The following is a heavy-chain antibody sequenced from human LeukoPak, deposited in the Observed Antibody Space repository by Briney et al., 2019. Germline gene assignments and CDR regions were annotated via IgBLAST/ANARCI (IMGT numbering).Heavy chain of an antibody. V-gene: IGHV4-31*03. CDR2: IYYSGST. Sequence: PSETLSRTCTVSGGSISSGGYYWSWIRQHPGKGLECIGYIYYSGSTYYNPSLKSRVTISVDTSKNQFSLKLSSVTAADTAVYYCARAGAYDSSGYYFLPFDYWGQGTLVTVSS. CDR3: ARAGAYDSSGYYFLPFDY. J-gene: IGHJ4*02. CDR1: GGSISSGGYY. D-gene: IGHD3-22*01.